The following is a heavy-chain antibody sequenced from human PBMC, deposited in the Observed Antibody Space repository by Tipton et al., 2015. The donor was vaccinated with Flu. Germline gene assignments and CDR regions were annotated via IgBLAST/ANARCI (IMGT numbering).Heavy chain of an antibody. CDR2: IYYSGST. D-gene: IGHD6-13*01. J-gene: IGHJ4*02. CDR3: ASEGAPSSFDY. V-gene: IGHV4-61*01. Sequence: TLSLTCTVSGGSVSSGSYYWSWIRQPPGKGLEWIGYIYYSGSTNYNPSLKSRVTISVDTSKNQFSLKLSSVTAADTAVYYCASEGAPSSFDYWGQGTLVTVSS. CDR1: GGSVSSGSYY.